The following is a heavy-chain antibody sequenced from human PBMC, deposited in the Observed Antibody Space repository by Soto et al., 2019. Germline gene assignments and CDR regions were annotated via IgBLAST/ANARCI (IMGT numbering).Heavy chain of an antibody. V-gene: IGHV2-5*01. J-gene: IGHJ4*02. CDR1: GFSLSTSGVG. CDR3: AHSCRGGYNNGYYFDY. D-gene: IGHD5-12*01. CDR2: IYWNDDK. Sequence: SGPTLVNPTQTLTLTCTFSGFSLSTSGVGVGWIRQPPGKALEWLALIYWNDDKRYSPSLKSRLTITKDTSKNQVVLTMTNMDPVDTATYYCAHSCRGGYNNGYYFDYWGQGTLVTVSS.